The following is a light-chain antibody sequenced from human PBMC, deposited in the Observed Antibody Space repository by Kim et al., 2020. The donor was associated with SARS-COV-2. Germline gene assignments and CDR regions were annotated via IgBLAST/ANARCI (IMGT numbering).Light chain of an antibody. J-gene: IGLJ2*01. CDR3: AAWDDSLSGVV. Sequence: QSVLTQPPSASGTPGQRVTISCSGSSSNIGSNYVYWYQQLPGTAPKVLMYRNNQRPSGVPDRFSGSKSGTSASLGISGLRSEDEADYYCAAWDDSLSGVVFGGGTQLTVL. V-gene: IGLV1-47*01. CDR2: RNN. CDR1: SSNIGSNY.